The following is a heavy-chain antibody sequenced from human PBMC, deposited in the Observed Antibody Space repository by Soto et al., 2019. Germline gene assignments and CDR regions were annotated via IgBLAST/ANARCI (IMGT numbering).Heavy chain of an antibody. CDR2: ISYDGSNK. J-gene: IGHJ4*02. V-gene: IGHV3-30*18. CDR1: GFTFSSYG. D-gene: IGHD6-19*01. CDR3: AKDRYAAVAGTWRYYFDY. Sequence: QVQLVESGGGVVQPGRSLRLSCAASGFTFSSYGMHWVRQAQGKGLEWVAVISYDGSNKYYADSVKGRFTISRDNSKNTLYLQMNSLRAEDTAVYYCAKDRYAAVAGTWRYYFDYWGQGTLVTVSS.